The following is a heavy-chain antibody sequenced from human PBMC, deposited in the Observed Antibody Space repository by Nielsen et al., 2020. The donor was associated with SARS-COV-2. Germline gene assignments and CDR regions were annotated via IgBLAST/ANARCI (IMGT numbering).Heavy chain of an antibody. V-gene: IGHV1-18*01. Sequence: ASVKVSCKASGYTFTSYGISWVRQAPGQGLEWMGWISAYNGNTNYAQKLQGRVTMTTDTSTSTAYMELRSLRSDDTTVYYCARFVDFDASGNHFVFDYWGQGALVTVSS. CDR3: ARFVDFDASGNHFVFDY. J-gene: IGHJ4*02. D-gene: IGHD3-10*01. CDR2: ISAYNGNT. CDR1: GYTFTSYG.